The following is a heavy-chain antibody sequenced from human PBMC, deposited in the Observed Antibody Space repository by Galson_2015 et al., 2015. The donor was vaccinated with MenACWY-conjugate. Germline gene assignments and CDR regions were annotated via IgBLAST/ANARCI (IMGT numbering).Heavy chain of an antibody. CDR1: GYTSTTYW. Sequence: QSGAEVKKPGESLQISCKGSGYTSTTYWIGWVRQLPGKGLEWMGLISPGDSETRYSPAFQGQVTISADKSISTAYVQWDSLQASDAAMYYCARHPPGGRGMDVWGQGTTVTVSS. V-gene: IGHV5-51*01. CDR2: ISPGDSET. CDR3: ARHPPGGRGMDV. D-gene: IGHD4-23*01. J-gene: IGHJ6*02.